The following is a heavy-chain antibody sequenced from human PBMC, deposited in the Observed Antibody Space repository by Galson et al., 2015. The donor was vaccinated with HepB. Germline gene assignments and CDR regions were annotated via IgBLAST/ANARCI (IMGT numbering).Heavy chain of an antibody. J-gene: IGHJ3*02. V-gene: IGHV4-30-4*01. D-gene: IGHD5-12*01. CDR1: GGSISSGEYY. Sequence: TLSLTCTVSGGSISSGEYYWTWIRQPPGKGLEWIGFIYHIGSTYHNPSLKSRVTTLVDTSKNQFSLRVNSVTAADTAVYYCARGDMLRDWAAFDIWGQGTMVTVSS. CDR3: ARGDMLRDWAAFDI. CDR2: IYHIGST.